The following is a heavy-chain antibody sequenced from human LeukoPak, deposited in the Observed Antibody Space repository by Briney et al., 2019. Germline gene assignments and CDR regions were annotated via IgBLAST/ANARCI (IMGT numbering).Heavy chain of an antibody. CDR2: IIPILGIA. Sequence: SVKVSCKASGGTFSSYAISWVRQAPGQGLEWMGRIIPILGIANYAQKFQGRVTITADKSTSTAYMELSSLRSEDTAVYYCASLYRSGSHYNNYWGQGTLVTVSS. D-gene: IGHD3-10*01. CDR1: GGTFSSYA. CDR3: ASLYRSGSHYNNY. V-gene: IGHV1-69*04. J-gene: IGHJ4*02.